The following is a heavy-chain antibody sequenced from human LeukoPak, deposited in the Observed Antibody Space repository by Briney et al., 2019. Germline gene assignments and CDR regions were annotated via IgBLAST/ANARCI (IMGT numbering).Heavy chain of an antibody. D-gene: IGHD2-15*01. Sequence: GGSLRLSCAASGFTFSIYAMSWVRQAPGKGLEGVSPISGSGGSTYYADSVKGRFTISRDNSKNTLYLQMNSLRAEDTAVYYCAKVDCSGGSCYFLSFDYWGQGTLVTVSS. CDR3: AKVDCSGGSCYFLSFDY. CDR1: GFTFSIYA. CDR2: ISGSGGST. V-gene: IGHV3-23*01. J-gene: IGHJ4*02.